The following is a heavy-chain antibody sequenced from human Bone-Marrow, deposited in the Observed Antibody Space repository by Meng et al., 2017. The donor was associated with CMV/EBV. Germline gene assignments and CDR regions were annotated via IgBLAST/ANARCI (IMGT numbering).Heavy chain of an antibody. V-gene: IGHV4-38-2*02. D-gene: IGHD4-17*01. CDR3: ARDYGDYGAIDY. CDR1: GYSISSGYY. J-gene: IGHJ4*02. CDR2: IYHSGST. Sequence: GSLRLSCTVSGYSISSGYYWGWIRQPPGKGLEWIGSIYHSGSTYYNPSLKSRVTISVDTSKNQFSLKLSSVTAADTAVYYCARDYGDYGAIDYWGQGTLVTVSS.